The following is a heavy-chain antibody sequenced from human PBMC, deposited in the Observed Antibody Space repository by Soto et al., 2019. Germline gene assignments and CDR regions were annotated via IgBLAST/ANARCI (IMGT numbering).Heavy chain of an antibody. CDR2: IRNKANSYST. J-gene: IGHJ4*02. D-gene: IGHD1-26*01. Sequence: GGSLRLSCAASGVTFCDHYMEGVRQAPGKGLEWVGRIRNKANSYSTEYAASVKGRFTISRDDSMNSLYLQMNSLKTEDTAVFYCARYSGSYSRGLDYWGQGTPVTVSS. V-gene: IGHV3-72*01. CDR1: GVTFCDHY. CDR3: ARYSGSYSRGLDY.